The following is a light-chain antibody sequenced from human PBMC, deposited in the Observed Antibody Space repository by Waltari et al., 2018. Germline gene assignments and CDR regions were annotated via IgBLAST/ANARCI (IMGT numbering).Light chain of an antibody. V-gene: IGKV1-5*03. J-gene: IGKJ1*01. CDR1: QSISYW. CDR3: QQYNSYPWT. CDR2: RTS. Sequence: DTQLTQSPSTLSASVGDGVTITCRASQSISYWLAWYQQKPGKAPKVLIYRTSSLEDGGPSRFSGSRSGTEFTLSISSLQPDDFATYYCQQYNSYPWTFGQGTKVEIK.